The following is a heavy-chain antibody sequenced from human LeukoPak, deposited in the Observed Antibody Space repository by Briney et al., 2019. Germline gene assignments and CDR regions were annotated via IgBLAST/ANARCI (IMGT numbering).Heavy chain of an antibody. J-gene: IGHJ4*02. D-gene: IGHD1-1*01. CDR1: GASIGGYY. V-gene: IGHV4-59*01. CDR2: IHYSGST. CDR3: VKVGTGTVDY. Sequence: SETLSLTCTVSGASIGGYYWGWIRQSPGKGLEWIGYIHYSGSTNYIPSLKSRVTISVDTSKNQFSLKLTSLTAADTAVYYCVKVGTGTVDYWGQGTLVSVSS.